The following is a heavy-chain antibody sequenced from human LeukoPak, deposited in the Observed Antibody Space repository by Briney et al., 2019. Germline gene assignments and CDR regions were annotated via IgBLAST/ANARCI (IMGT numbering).Heavy chain of an antibody. V-gene: IGHV1-8*01. Sequence: GASVKVSCKASGYTFTSSDINWVRQATGQGLEWMGWMNPNSGNTGYAQKFQGRVTMTRNTSISTAYMELSSLRSEDTAVYYCARGIRCTNGVCYFDYWGQGTLVTVSS. CDR2: MNPNSGNT. J-gene: IGHJ4*02. D-gene: IGHD2-8*01. CDR3: ARGIRCTNGVCYFDY. CDR1: GYTFTSSD.